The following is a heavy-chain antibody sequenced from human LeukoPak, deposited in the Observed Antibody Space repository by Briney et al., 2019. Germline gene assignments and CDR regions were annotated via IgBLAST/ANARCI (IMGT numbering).Heavy chain of an antibody. CDR3: ARGFKNDFWSGNPSEGWFDP. J-gene: IGHJ5*02. CDR2: INHSGST. V-gene: IGHV4-34*01. CDR1: GGSFSGYY. Sequence: PSETLPLTCAVYGGSFSGYYWSWIRQPPGKGLEWIGEINHSGSTNYNPSLKSRVTISVDTSKNQFSLKLSSVTAADTAVYYCARGFKNDFWSGNPSEGWFDPWGQGTLVTVSS. D-gene: IGHD3-3*01.